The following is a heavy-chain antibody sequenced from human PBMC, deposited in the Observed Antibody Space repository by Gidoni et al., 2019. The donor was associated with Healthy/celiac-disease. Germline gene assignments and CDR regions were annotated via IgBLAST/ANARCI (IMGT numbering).Heavy chain of an antibody. D-gene: IGHD3-22*01. CDR1: VGSFRGYY. J-gene: IGHJ3*02. Sequence: QVQLQQWGAGLLKPSEPLSLNCAVYVGSFRGYYWSWVRQPPGKGLEWIGEINHSGSTNYNPSLKSRVTISVDTSKNQFSLKLSSVTAADTAVYYCARAPYYYDSSGYAYHDAFDIWGQGTMVTVSS. V-gene: IGHV4-34*01. CDR2: INHSGST. CDR3: ARAPYYYDSSGYAYHDAFDI.